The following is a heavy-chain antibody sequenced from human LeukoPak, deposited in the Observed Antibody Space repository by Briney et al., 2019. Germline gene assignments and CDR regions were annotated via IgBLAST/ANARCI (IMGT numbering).Heavy chain of an antibody. CDR3: ARGPTLWFGELSDY. D-gene: IGHD3-10*01. CDR2: ISYDGSNK. V-gene: IGHV3-30*04. J-gene: IGHJ4*02. CDR1: GFTFSSYA. Sequence: GGSLRLSCAASGFTFSSYAMHWVRQAPGKGLEWVAVISYDGSNKYYADSVKGRFTISRDNSKNALYLQMNSLRAEDTAVYYCARGPTLWFGELSDYWGQGTLVTVSS.